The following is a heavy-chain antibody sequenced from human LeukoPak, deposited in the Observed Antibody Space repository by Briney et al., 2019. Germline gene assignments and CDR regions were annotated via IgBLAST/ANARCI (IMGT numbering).Heavy chain of an antibody. CDR2: ISGSGGST. Sequence: GGSLRLSCTSSGFTFGDYAMSWVRQAPGKGLGWVSAISGSGGSTYYADSVKGRFTISRDNSKNTLYLQMNSLRAEDTAIYYCAKRSAESSGYFDSWGQGTLVTVSS. D-gene: IGHD6-19*01. CDR3: AKRSAESSGYFDS. V-gene: IGHV3-23*01. J-gene: IGHJ4*02. CDR1: GFTFGDYA.